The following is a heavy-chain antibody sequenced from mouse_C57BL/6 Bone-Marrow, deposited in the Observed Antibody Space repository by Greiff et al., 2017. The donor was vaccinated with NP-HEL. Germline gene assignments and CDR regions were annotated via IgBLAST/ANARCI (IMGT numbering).Heavy chain of an antibody. D-gene: IGHD2-3*01. CDR2: IYPGSGST. CDR1: GYTFTSYW. CDR3: SRYDLWLLHDY. Sequence: QVQLQQPGAELVKPGASVKMSCKASGYTFTSYWITWVKQRPGQGLEWIGDIYPGSGSTNYNEKFKSKATLTVDTSSSTAYMQLSSLTSEDSAVYYCSRYDLWLLHDYWGQGTTLPVSS. J-gene: IGHJ2*01. V-gene: IGHV1-55*01.